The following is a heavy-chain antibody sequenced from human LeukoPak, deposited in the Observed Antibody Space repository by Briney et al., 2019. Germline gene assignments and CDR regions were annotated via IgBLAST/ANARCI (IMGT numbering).Heavy chain of an antibody. D-gene: IGHD1-1*01. CDR1: GFTFSSYG. Sequence: QPGRSLRLSCAASGFTFSSYGMHWVRQAPGKGLEWVAVIWYDGSNKYYADSVKGRFTISRDNSKNTLYLQMNSLRAEDTAVYYCARDRHWNDPDGLYGMDVWGQGTTVTVSS. V-gene: IGHV3-33*01. CDR3: ARDRHWNDPDGLYGMDV. CDR2: IWYDGSNK. J-gene: IGHJ6*02.